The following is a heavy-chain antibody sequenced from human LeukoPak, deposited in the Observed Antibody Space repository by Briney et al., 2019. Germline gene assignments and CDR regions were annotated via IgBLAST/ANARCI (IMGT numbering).Heavy chain of an antibody. Sequence: SETLSLTCTVSGGSISSYYWSWIRQPPGKGLEWIGYIQYSGSTNYNPSLKSRVTISVDMSKNQFSLKLSSVTAADTAVYYCARAVTDYYYYMDVWGKGTTVTVSS. D-gene: IGHD4-11*01. V-gene: IGHV4-59*08. CDR3: ARAVTDYYYYMDV. CDR1: GGSISSYY. J-gene: IGHJ6*03. CDR2: IQYSGST.